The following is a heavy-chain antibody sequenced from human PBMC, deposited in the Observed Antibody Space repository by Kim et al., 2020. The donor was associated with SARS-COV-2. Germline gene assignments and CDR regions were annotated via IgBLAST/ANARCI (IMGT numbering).Heavy chain of an antibody. CDR3: AVLGPTGTTDY. V-gene: IGHV7-4-1*02. J-gene: IGHJ4*02. CDR1: GYTFTSYP. Sequence: ASVKVSCKASGYTFTSYPMNWVRQAPGQGLEWMGWINTNTGNPTYAQGFTGRFVFSLDTSVSTAYLQISSLKAEYTAVYYCAVLGPTGTTDYWGQGTLVTVSS. D-gene: IGHD1-1*01. CDR2: INTNTGNP.